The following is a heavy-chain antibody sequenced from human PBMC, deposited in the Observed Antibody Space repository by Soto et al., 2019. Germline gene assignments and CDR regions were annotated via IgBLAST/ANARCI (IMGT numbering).Heavy chain of an antibody. D-gene: IGHD4-17*01. CDR3: AMVHLRGGGDYSPYYFDS. CDR1: GFTFSSYA. V-gene: IGHV3-30*03. CDR2: ISYDGSDT. Sequence: QVQLVESGGGVVQPTRSLRLSCAASGFTFSSYAMHWVRQAPGKGLEWVAIISYDGSDTYYADSVKGRFTISRDNSKNTLDLQMNSLRAEDTAIYYCAMVHLRGGGDYSPYYFDSWGQGTLVTVSS. J-gene: IGHJ4*02.